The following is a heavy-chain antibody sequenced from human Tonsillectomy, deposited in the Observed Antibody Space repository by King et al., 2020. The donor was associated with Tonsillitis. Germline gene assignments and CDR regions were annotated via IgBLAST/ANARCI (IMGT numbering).Heavy chain of an antibody. J-gene: IGHJ3*01. CDR2: INPSGGST. D-gene: IGHD3-22*01. Sequence: QVQLVESGAEVKKPGASVKVSCKASGYTFTTYHMHWVRQARGQGLEWMGIINPSGGSTFFAPKLQGRVTITRDTSTSTVYMELSSLAPEDSAMYYCTTSSYDTSEDDPFDVWGQGTMVTVSS. V-gene: IGHV1-46*04. CDR1: GYTFTTYH. CDR3: TTSSYDTSEDDPFDV.